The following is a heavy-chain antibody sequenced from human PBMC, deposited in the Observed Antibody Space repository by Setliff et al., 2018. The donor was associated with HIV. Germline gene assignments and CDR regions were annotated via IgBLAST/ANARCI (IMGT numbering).Heavy chain of an antibody. V-gene: IGHV4-34*01. J-gene: IGHJ5*02. D-gene: IGHD1-26*01. CDR1: GGSFSGHY. CDR3: ARGRKAVGDWFDP. CDR2: INHSGST. Sequence: PSETLSLTCAVYGGSFSGHYWNWFRQPPGKGLEWIGEINHSGSTNYKSSLKSRVTISADTSKRQFSLKLSSVTAADTAVYYCARGRKAVGDWFDPWGQGIQVTVSS.